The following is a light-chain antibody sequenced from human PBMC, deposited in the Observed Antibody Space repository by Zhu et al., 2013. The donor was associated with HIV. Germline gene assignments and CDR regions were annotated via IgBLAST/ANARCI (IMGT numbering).Light chain of an antibody. CDR3: QQRGNWPPYA. CDR2: GAS. J-gene: IGKJ2*01. V-gene: IGKV3-11*01. Sequence: EIVMTQSPASMSVSAGERATFSCRASQSVGTNVAWYQQKPGQAPRLLVYGASTRATGIPARFSGSGSGTDFTLTISSLEPEDFAVYYCQQRGNWPPYAFGQGTKLEIK. CDR1: QSVGTN.